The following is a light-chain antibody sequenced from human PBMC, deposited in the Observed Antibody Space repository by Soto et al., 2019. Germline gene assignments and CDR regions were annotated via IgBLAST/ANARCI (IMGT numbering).Light chain of an antibody. CDR3: QQFGTLIT. CDR2: GAS. CDR1: QTVSSSY. J-gene: IGKJ5*01. V-gene: IGKV3-20*01. Sequence: EIVLTQSPCTLSLSPGETATLSCRASQTVSSSYLAWYQQKPGQAPRLLMYGASSRATGIPDRFSGSGSGTDFTLAISRLEPEDFAVYYCQQFGTLITFGQGTRLEVK.